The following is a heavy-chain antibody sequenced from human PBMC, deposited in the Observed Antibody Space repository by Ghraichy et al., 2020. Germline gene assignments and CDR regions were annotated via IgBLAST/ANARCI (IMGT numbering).Heavy chain of an antibody. J-gene: IGHJ3*02. D-gene: IGHD3-3*01. CDR2: IYYSGST. CDR3: ARLRKGRFLEWLLPKDAFDI. CDR1: GGSISSSSYY. Sequence: SETLSLTCTVSGGSISSSSYYWGWIRQPPGKGLEWIGSIYYSGSTYYNPSLKSRVTISVDTSKNQFSLKLSSVTAADTAVYYCARLRKGRFLEWLLPKDAFDIWGQGTMVTVSS. V-gene: IGHV4-39*01.